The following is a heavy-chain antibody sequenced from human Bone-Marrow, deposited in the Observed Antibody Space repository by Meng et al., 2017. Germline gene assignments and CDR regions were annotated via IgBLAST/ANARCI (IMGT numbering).Heavy chain of an antibody. J-gene: IGHJ4*02. D-gene: IGHD3-22*01. CDR1: DYTLTSNG. CDR3: ARDRGYDSSGYYGY. Sequence: QGQVVQSGAEVKKPGATVKVSCKVSDYTLTSNGFSWLRQAPGQGLQWMGWINIYNGITNYGRNFQGRVTLTTDTSISTAYMELSRLRSDDTAVYYCARDRGYDSSGYYGYWGQGTLVTVSS. CDR2: INIYNGIT. V-gene: IGHV1-18*04.